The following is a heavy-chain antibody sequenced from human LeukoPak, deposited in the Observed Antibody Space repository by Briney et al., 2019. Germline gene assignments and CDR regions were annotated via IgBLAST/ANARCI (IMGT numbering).Heavy chain of an antibody. Sequence: GASVKVSCKVSGYTLTQLSMHWVRQAPGKGLEWMGGFDPEDGQTIYAQKFQGRVTMTEDTSTETAYMEMSSLRSEDTAVYYCATGLGGYPLPFDYWGQGTLLTLSS. CDR1: GYTLTQLS. J-gene: IGHJ4*02. CDR3: ATGLGGYPLPFDY. V-gene: IGHV1-24*01. D-gene: IGHD3-22*01. CDR2: FDPEDGQT.